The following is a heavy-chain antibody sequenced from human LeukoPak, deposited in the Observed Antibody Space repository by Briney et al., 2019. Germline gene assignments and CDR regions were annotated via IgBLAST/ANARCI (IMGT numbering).Heavy chain of an antibody. D-gene: IGHD3-3*01. Sequence: SVKVSCKASGGTFSSYAISWVRQAPGQGLEWMGRIIPILGTANYAQKFQGRVTMTRDTSTSTVYMELSSLRSEDTAVYYCARARKDYDFWSGLTGLWFDPWGQGTLVTVSS. CDR3: ARARKDYDFWSGLTGLWFDP. CDR1: GGTFSSYA. CDR2: IIPILGTA. V-gene: IGHV1-69*04. J-gene: IGHJ5*02.